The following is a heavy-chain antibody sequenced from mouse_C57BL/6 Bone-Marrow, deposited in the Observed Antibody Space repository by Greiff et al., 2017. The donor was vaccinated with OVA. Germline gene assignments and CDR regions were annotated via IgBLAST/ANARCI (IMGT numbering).Heavy chain of an antibody. CDR3: ARSGAAQATGAMDY. Sequence: QVQLQQPGAELVKPGASVKMSCKASGYTFTSYWITWVKQRPGQGLEWIGDIYPGSGSTNYNEKFKSKATLTVDTSSSTAYMQLSSLTSEDSAVYYCARSGAAQATGAMDYWGQGTSVTVSS. D-gene: IGHD3-2*02. CDR1: GYTFTSYW. V-gene: IGHV1-55*01. CDR2: IYPGSGST. J-gene: IGHJ4*01.